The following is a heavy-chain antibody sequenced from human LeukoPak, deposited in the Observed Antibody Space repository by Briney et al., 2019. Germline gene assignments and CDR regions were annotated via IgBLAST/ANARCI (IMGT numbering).Heavy chain of an antibody. CDR1: GFTFSSYA. D-gene: IGHD1-7*01. Sequence: GGSLRLSCAASGFTFSSYAMSWVRQAPGKGLEWVSAISGSGGSTYYADSVKGRFTISRDNSKNTLYLQMNSLRAEDTAVYYCAKDLTGTTFWLNWFDPWGRGSLVTVCS. V-gene: IGHV3-23*01. CDR2: ISGSGGST. J-gene: IGHJ5*02. CDR3: AKDLTGTTFWLNWFDP.